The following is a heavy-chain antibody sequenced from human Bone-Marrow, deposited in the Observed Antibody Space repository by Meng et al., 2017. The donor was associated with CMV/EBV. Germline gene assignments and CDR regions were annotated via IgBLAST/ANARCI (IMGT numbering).Heavy chain of an antibody. J-gene: IGHJ4*02. Sequence: GESLKISCAASGFTFSSYWMHWVRQAPGKGLVWVSRINSDGSSTSYADSVKGRFTISRDNAKNTLYLQMNSLRAEDTAVYYCARDYPLTSGSLVWGQGTLVTVSS. CDR2: INSDGSST. D-gene: IGHD1-26*01. CDR3: ARDYPLTSGSLV. V-gene: IGHV3-74*01. CDR1: GFTFSSYW.